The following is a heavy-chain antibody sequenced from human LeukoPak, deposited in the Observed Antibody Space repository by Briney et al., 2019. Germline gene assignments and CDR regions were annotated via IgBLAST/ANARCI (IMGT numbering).Heavy chain of an antibody. J-gene: IGHJ3*02. Sequence: ETVSLTCAVSAGSFSGHYWSWIRQPPGKGLEWIGEINHSESVTYNPSLKSRVTISLDTSKKQFSLKVTSVTAAETAVYYCARNEVFSMTVVLTSGHDAFEIWSPGTMVTVSS. CDR3: ARNEVFSMTVVLTSGHDAFEI. D-gene: IGHD3-22*01. CDR2: INHSESV. V-gene: IGHV4-34*01. CDR1: AGSFSGHY.